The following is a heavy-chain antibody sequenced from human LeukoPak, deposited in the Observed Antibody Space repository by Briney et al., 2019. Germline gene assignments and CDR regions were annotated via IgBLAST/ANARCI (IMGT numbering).Heavy chain of an antibody. CDR2: VYPSNSET. J-gene: IGHJ4*02. V-gene: IGHV5-51*01. Sequence: GESLKISCKGSGYRFTDYWIAWVRQMPAKGLEWMVSVYPSNSETRYSPSFQRPVTISADKSISNGYLQWSSLKASDTALYFCARHRYSGFDNQGFDYWGQGTLVTVSS. D-gene: IGHD5-12*01. CDR1: GYRFTDYW. CDR3: ARHRYSGFDNQGFDY.